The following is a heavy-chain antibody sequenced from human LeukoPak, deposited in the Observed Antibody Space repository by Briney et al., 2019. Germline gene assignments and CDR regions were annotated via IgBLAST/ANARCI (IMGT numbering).Heavy chain of an antibody. D-gene: IGHD6-19*01. CDR2: IYHSGST. Sequence: PSETLSLTCTVSGYSISSGYYWGWIRQPPGKGLEWSGSIYHSGSTSYNPSLKSRVTISVDTSKNQFSLKLSSVTAADTAVYYCARDHLYSSGWYLGYDAFDIWGQGTMVTVSS. CDR1: GYSISSGYY. J-gene: IGHJ3*02. V-gene: IGHV4-38-2*02. CDR3: ARDHLYSSGWYLGYDAFDI.